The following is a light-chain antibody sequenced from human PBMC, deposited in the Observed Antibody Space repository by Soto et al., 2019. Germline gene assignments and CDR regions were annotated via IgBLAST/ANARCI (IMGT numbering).Light chain of an antibody. V-gene: IGLV2-14*03. CDR1: SSDVGGYNY. CDR2: DVS. CDR3: SSYTTSSALYV. Sequence: QSALTQPASVSGSPGQSITISCTGTSSDVGGYNYVSWYQQHPGKAPKLIIYDVSNRPSGVSNHFSGSKSGNTASLTISGLQAEDEADYYCSSYTTSSALYVFGAGTKATVL. J-gene: IGLJ1*01.